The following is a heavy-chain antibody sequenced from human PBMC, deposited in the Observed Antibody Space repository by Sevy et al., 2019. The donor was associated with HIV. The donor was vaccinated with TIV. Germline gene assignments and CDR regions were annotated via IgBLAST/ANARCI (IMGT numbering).Heavy chain of an antibody. J-gene: IGHJ3*02. Sequence: GGSLRLSCAASGFTFSSYWMSWVRQAPGKGLEWVANIKQDGSEKYYLDSVKGRFTISRDNAKNSLYLQMNSLRAEDTAVYYCARGTMIVVVIRGDAFDIWGQGTMVTVSS. D-gene: IGHD3-22*01. V-gene: IGHV3-7*03. CDR2: IKQDGSEK. CDR1: GFTFSSYW. CDR3: ARGTMIVVVIRGDAFDI.